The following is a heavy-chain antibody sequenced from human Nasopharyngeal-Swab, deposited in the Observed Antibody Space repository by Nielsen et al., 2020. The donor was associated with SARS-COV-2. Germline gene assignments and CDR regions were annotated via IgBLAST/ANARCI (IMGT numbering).Heavy chain of an antibody. V-gene: IGHV3-11*04. CDR3: ARGGVNNWFDP. Sequence: GESLKISCAASGFTFSDYYMAWVRQAPGKGLEWLSYISTSGRTTDYADSVKGRFTISRDNSKNTLYLQMNSLRAEDTAVYYCARGGVNNWFDPWGQGTLVTVSS. J-gene: IGHJ5*02. CDR1: GFTFSDYY. CDR2: ISTSGRTT. D-gene: IGHD2-8*01.